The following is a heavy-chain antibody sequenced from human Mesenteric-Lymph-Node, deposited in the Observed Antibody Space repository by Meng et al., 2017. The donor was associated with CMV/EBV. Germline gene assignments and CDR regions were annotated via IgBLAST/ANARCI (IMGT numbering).Heavy chain of an antibody. CDR2: IQYSGSNT. D-gene: IGHD1-7*01. CDR1: GFTFSSYV. CDR3: AKAPRITGTFN. V-gene: IGHV3-30*02. Sequence: GGSLRLSCAASGFTFSSYVMHWVRQAPGKGLEWVAFIQYSGSNTNYADSVKGRFTISRDNSKNTLYLQMNSLRAEDTAVYYCAKAPRITGTFNWGQGTLVTVSS. J-gene: IGHJ4*02.